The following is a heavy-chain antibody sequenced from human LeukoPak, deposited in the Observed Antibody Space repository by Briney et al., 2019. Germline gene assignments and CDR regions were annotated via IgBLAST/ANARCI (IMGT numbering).Heavy chain of an antibody. D-gene: IGHD2-15*01. V-gene: IGHV4-59*01. CDR3: ARTPSYCSGGSCYSPRGDYYYYMDV. J-gene: IGHJ6*03. CDR1: GGSISSYY. Sequence: SETLSLTCTVSGGSISSYYWSWIRQPPGKGLEWIGYIYYSGSTTYNPPLKSRVTISVDTSKNQFSLKLSSVTAADTAVYYCARTPSYCSGGSCYSPRGDYYYYMDVWGKGTTVTVSS. CDR2: IYYSGST.